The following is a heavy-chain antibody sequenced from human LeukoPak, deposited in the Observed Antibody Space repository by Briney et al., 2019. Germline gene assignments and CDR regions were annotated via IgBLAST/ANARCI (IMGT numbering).Heavy chain of an antibody. CDR1: GFTFSSYS. Sequence: GGSLRLSCAASGFTFSSYSMHWVRQAPGKGLEWVSSISSSSSYIYYADSVKGRFTISRDNAKNSLYLQMNSLRAEDRAVYYCARDGAKNERRFDYWGQGTLVTVSS. J-gene: IGHJ4*02. D-gene: IGHD4/OR15-4a*01. CDR3: ARDGAKNERRFDY. V-gene: IGHV3-21*01. CDR2: ISSSSSYI.